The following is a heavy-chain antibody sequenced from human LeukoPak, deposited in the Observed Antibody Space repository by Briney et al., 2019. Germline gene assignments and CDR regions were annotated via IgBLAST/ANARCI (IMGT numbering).Heavy chain of an antibody. J-gene: IGHJ4*02. V-gene: IGHV5-51*01. D-gene: IGHD3-22*01. CDR1: GYSFTSNW. Sequence: GESLKISCKGSGYSFTSNWIGWVRQMPGRGLEWMGIIYPGDSDTRYSPSFQGQVTISADKSISTAYLQWSSLKASDTAMYYCARHDLQFYYSSGVDYWGQGTLVTVSS. CDR2: IYPGDSDT. CDR3: ARHDLQFYYSSGVDY.